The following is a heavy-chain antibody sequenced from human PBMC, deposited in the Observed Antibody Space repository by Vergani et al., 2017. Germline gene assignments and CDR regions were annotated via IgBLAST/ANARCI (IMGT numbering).Heavy chain of an antibody. CDR1: GFTFSSYG. CDR2: IRYDGSNE. V-gene: IGHV3-30*02. J-gene: IGHJ4*02. Sequence: QVQLVESGGGVVQTGGSLRLSCAASGFTFSSYGMHWVRQAPGKGLEWGAFIRYDGSNEYYADSVKGRFTISRDNSKNTLFLQMNSLRAEDTAVYYCAKDRGMTAVAEYWGQGTLVTVSS. D-gene: IGHD6-19*01. CDR3: AKDRGMTAVAEY.